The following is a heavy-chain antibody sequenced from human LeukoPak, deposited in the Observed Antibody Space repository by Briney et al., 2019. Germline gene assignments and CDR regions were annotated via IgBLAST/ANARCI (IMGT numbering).Heavy chain of an antibody. Sequence: KPSETLSLTCAVYGGSFSGYYWSWIRQPPGKGLEWIGEINHSGSTNYNPSLKSRVTISVDTSKNQFSLKLSSVAAADTAVYYCARVGAVVERPDYWGQGTLVTVSS. CDR1: GGSFSGYY. CDR3: ARVGAVVERPDY. J-gene: IGHJ4*02. D-gene: IGHD2-2*01. V-gene: IGHV4-34*01. CDR2: INHSGST.